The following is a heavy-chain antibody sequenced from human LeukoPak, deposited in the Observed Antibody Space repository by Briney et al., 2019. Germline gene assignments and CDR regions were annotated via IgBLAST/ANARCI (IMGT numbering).Heavy chain of an antibody. J-gene: IGHJ3*02. CDR3: ARGRYGSPFDI. CDR1: GGSISNYY. Sequence: SETLSLTCNVSGGSISNYYWSWIRQPPGKGLEWIGYLYYSGSATYNPSLESRVTMSLDTSRSPFSLKVKSVTAADTAVYYCARGRYGSPFDIWGQGKLVTVSS. D-gene: IGHD3-10*01. CDR2: LYYSGSA. V-gene: IGHV4-59*01.